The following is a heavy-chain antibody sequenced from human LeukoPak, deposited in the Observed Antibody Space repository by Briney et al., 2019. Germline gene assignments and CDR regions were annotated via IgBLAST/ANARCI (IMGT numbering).Heavy chain of an antibody. CDR1: GYTLTTYG. J-gene: IGHJ3*02. CDR2: ISAYNGNT. D-gene: IGHD3-10*01. Sequence: ASVKVSCKASGYTLTTYGIIWVRQAPGQGLEWMGWISAYNGNTNYAQKLQGRVTMTTDTSTTTAYMGLRSLRSDDTAVYYCARGGSITTIRGVIITDAFDIWGQGTMVTVSS. V-gene: IGHV1-18*01. CDR3: ARGGSITTIRGVIITDAFDI.